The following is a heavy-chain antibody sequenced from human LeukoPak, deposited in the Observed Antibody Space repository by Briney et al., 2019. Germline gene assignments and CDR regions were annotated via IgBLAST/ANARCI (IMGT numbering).Heavy chain of an antibody. CDR2: IVVGSGNT. J-gene: IGHJ6*04. CDR1: GFTFTSSA. CDR3: AADRLLWFGELPIHGMDV. Sequence: ASVKVSCKASGFTFTSSAVQWVRQARGQRLEWIGWIVVGSGNTNYAQKFQERVTITRDMSTSTAYMELSSLRSVDTAVYYCAADRLLWFGELPIHGMDVWGKGTTVTVSS. D-gene: IGHD3-10*01. V-gene: IGHV1-58*01.